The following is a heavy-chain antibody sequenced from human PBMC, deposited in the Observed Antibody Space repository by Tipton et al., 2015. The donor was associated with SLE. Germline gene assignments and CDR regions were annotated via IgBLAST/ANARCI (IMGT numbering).Heavy chain of an antibody. J-gene: IGHJ4*02. Sequence: TLSLTCTVSDGSIRTYYWSWIRQPPGKGLEYIGYVHYSGNTNYNPSLRSRVTISADTSRNQLSLRLTSVTAADTAVYYCARGNKVEEDLDFWGPGILVTVSS. D-gene: IGHD5-12*01. V-gene: IGHV4-59*01. CDR3: ARGNKVEEDLDF. CDR1: DGSIRTYY. CDR2: VHYSGNT.